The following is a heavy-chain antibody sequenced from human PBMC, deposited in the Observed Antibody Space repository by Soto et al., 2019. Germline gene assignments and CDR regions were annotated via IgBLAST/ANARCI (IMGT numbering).Heavy chain of an antibody. CDR3: ARAMTMTLARIFGMDV. D-gene: IGHD3-3*01. CDR1: GFFFQSYA. CDR2: IFYDGSND. J-gene: IGHJ6*02. Sequence: QPGGSLRLSCAGSGFFFQSYAMHWVRLAPGKGLEWVAYIFYDGSNDNYADSVKGRFTVSRDNSEGMMYLQMNNLRVEDTGVYFCARAMTMTLARIFGMDVWGLGTTVTVSS. V-gene: IGHV3-33*01.